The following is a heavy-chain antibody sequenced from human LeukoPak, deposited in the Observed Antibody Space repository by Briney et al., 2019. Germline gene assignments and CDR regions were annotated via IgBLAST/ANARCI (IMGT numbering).Heavy chain of an antibody. V-gene: IGHV1-8*02. CDR1: GGTFSSYA. D-gene: IGHD5-18*01. CDR3: ARGQRGYSYGT. Sequence: GASVKVSCKASGGTFSSYAISWVRQATGQGLEWMGWMNPKSGNTGYAQKFQGRVTMTRSTSMSTAYMELSSLRSEDTAVYYCARGQRGYSYGTWGQGTLVTVSS. CDR2: MNPKSGNT. J-gene: IGHJ5*02.